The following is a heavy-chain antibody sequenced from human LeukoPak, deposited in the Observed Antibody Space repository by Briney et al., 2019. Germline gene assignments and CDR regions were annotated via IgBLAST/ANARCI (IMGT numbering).Heavy chain of an antibody. J-gene: IGHJ6*02. CDR2: IKQDGSEK. CDR3: ARDLIFGVVHVYYYYGMDV. Sequence: GGSLRLSCAASGFTFSSYWMSWVRQAPGKGLEWVANIKQDGSEKYYVDSAKGRFTISRDNAKNSLYLQMNSLRAEDTAVYYCARDLIFGVVHVYYYYGMDVWGQGTTVTVSS. CDR1: GFTFSSYW. D-gene: IGHD3-3*01. V-gene: IGHV3-7*01.